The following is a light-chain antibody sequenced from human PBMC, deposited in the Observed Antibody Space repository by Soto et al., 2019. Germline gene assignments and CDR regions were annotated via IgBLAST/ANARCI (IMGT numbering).Light chain of an antibody. CDR2: GDN. CDR3: QSYDSSLSAL. V-gene: IGLV1-40*01. J-gene: IGLJ3*02. Sequence: VLTQPPSVSGAPGQRVTISCTGSSSKIGAGYGIHWYQQLPGTAPKLLIYGDNNRPSGVPDRFSASKSDTSASLVITGLQAEDEADYYCQSYDSSLSALFGGGTKVTVL. CDR1: SSKIGAGYG.